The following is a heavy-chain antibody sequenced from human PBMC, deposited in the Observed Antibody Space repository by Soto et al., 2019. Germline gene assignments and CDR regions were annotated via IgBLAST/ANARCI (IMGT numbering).Heavy chain of an antibody. CDR3: ARDRDHIMITFGGVIAH. CDR2: ISYDGSNK. D-gene: IGHD3-16*01. J-gene: IGHJ5*02. Sequence: GGSLRLSCAASGFTFSSYAMHWVRQAPGKGLEWVAVISYDGSNKYYADSVKGRFTISRDNSKNTLYLQMNSLRAEDTAVYYCARDRDHIMITFGGVIAHWGQGTLVTVSS. CDR1: GFTFSSYA. V-gene: IGHV3-30-3*01.